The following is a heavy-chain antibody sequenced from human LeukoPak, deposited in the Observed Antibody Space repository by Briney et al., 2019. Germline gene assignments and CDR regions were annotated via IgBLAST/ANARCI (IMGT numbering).Heavy chain of an antibody. CDR2: IYYSGGT. Sequence: SETLSLTCTVSGGSISSYYWSWIRQPPGKGLEWIGYIYYSGGTNYNPSLKSRVTISVDTSKNQFSLKLSSVTAADTAVYYCARDFARDWYFDLWGRGTLVTVSS. J-gene: IGHJ2*01. V-gene: IGHV4-59*01. CDR3: ARDFARDWYFDL. CDR1: GGSISSYY. D-gene: IGHD6-6*01.